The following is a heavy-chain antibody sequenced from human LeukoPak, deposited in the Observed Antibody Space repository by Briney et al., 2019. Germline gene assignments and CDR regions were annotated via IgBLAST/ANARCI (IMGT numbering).Heavy chain of an antibody. CDR1: GFTFSSSG. CDR3: AKEYTGTSSPFPSYFDN. J-gene: IGHJ4*02. CDR2: IRYDGSNK. D-gene: IGHD1-26*01. V-gene: IGHV3-30*02. Sequence: GGSLRLSCAASGFTFSSSGMHWVRQAPGKGLEWVTFIRYDGSNKYYADSVKGRFTISRDNSKNTLYLQMNSLRAKDTAIYYCAKEYTGTSSPFPSYFDNWGQGTLVTVSS.